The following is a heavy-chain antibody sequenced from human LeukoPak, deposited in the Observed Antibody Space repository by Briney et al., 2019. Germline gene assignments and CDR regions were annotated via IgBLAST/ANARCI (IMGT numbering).Heavy chain of an antibody. J-gene: IGHJ6*03. CDR1: GGSISSYY. CDR3: ARDLAVAYGSGSYYYYYYYMDV. CDR2: IYTSGST. V-gene: IGHV4-4*07. D-gene: IGHD3-10*01. Sequence: PSETLSLTCTVSGGSISSYYWSWIRQPAGKGLEWIGRIYTSGSTNYNPSLKSRVTMSVDTSKNQFSLKLSSVTAADTAVYYCARDLAVAYGSGSYYYYYYYMDVWGKGTTVTISS.